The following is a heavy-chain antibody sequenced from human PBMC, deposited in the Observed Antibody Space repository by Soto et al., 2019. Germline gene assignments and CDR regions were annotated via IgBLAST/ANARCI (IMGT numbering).Heavy chain of an antibody. J-gene: IGHJ4*02. CDR1: GGCISSGGYY. CDR2: IYYGGST. V-gene: IGHV4-31*03. Sequence: SETLSLTCTVSGGCISSGGYYWSWIRQHPGKGLEWIGYIYYGGSTYYNPSLKSRVTISVDTSKNQFSLKLSSVTAADTAVYYCARGRYDFWSGYYENFDYWGQGTLVTAPQ. D-gene: IGHD3-3*01. CDR3: ARGRYDFWSGYYENFDY.